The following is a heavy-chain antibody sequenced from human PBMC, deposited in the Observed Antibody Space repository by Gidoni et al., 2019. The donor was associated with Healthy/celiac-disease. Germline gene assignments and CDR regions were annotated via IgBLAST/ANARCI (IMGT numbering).Heavy chain of an antibody. CDR1: GGSISSGDYY. Sequence: QVQLQESGPGLVKPSQTLSLTCTVSGGSISSGDYYWSWFRQPPGKGLEWIGYIYYSGSTYYNPSLKSRVTTSVDTSKNQFSLKLSSVTAADTAVYYCARDLRYCSSTSCHERYYYYYYMDVWGKGTTVTVSS. CDR3: ARDLRYCSSTSCHERYYYYYYMDV. D-gene: IGHD2-2*01. CDR2: IYYSGST. V-gene: IGHV4-30-4*01. J-gene: IGHJ6*03.